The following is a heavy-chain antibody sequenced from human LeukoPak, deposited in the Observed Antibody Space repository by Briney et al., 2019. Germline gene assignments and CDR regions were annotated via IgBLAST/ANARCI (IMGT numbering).Heavy chain of an antibody. CDR1: GFTFSSYA. J-gene: IGHJ6*03. V-gene: IGHV3-23*01. CDR3: AKDGVESLYYYYYIDV. Sequence: PGGSLRLSCAASGFTFSSYAMSWVRQAPGKGLEWVSEISGSGGRTNYADSVKGRFTISRDSSKNTLYLQMNRLRDEDTAVYYCAKDGVESLYYYYYIDVWGKGTTVSVSS. CDR2: ISGSGGRT. D-gene: IGHD1-1*01.